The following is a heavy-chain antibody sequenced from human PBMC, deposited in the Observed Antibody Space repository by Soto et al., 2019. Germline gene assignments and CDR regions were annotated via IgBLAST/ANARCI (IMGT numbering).Heavy chain of an antibody. CDR1: GGTFSSYA. D-gene: IGHD3-22*01. CDR3: ARVPSWASSGYYQGGEWYFDL. V-gene: IGHV1-69*01. Sequence: QVQLVQSGAEVKKPGSSVKVSCKASGGTFSSYAISWVRQAPGQGLEWMGGIIPIFGTANYAQKFQGRVTITADESTRTAYLELSSLRSEDTDVYYCARVPSWASSGYYQGGEWYFDLWGRGTLVTVSS. CDR2: IIPIFGTA. J-gene: IGHJ2*01.